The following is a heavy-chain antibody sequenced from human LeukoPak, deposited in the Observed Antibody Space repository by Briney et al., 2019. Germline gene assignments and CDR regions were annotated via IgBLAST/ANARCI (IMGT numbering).Heavy chain of an antibody. Sequence: SETLSHTCSVSGGSISTTTYYWGWIRQPPGTWLEWIATIYYSGSTYYNPSLKSRVTISVDTSKNQFSLKLSSVTAADTAVYYCARQEEYYGSGSYFDYWGQGTLVTVSS. CDR2: IYYSGST. D-gene: IGHD3-10*01. CDR3: ARQEEYYGSGSYFDY. J-gene: IGHJ4*02. CDR1: GGSISTTTYY. V-gene: IGHV4-39*01.